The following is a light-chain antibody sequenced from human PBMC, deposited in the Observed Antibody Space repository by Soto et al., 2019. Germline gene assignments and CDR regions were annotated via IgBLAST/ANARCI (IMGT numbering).Light chain of an antibody. CDR2: DVS. CDR3: KQYHRYST. Sequence: DIQMTQSPSTLSASVGDRVTITCRASQSISAWLAWYQQKPGKAPNLLIYDVSTLDSGVPARFSGSASGTEFTLTISSLESDDFATYYCKQYHRYSTFGQGTRVDIK. V-gene: IGKV1-5*01. CDR1: QSISAW. J-gene: IGKJ1*01.